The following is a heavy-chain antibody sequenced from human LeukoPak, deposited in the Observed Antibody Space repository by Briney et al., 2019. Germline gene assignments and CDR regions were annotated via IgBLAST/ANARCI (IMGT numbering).Heavy chain of an antibody. CDR1: GYTLTELS. Sequence: ASVKVSCKVSGYTLTELSMHWVRQAPGKGLEWMGGFDPEDGETIYAQKFQGRVTMTEDTSTDTAYMELSSLRSEDTAVYYCATDPGALWFGAYREGGYWGQGTLVTVSS. CDR2: FDPEDGET. CDR3: ATDPGALWFGAYREGGY. J-gene: IGHJ4*02. D-gene: IGHD3-10*01. V-gene: IGHV1-24*01.